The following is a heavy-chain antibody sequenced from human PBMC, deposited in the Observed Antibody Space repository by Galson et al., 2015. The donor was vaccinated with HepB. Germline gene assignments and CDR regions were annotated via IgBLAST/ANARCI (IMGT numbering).Heavy chain of an antibody. CDR3: ARTRRSPSDWNDFGLVGAFDI. CDR1: GYTFTSYY. Sequence: SVKVSCKASGYTFTSYYMHWVRQAPGQGLEWMGIINPSGGSTSYAQKFQGRVTMTRDTSTSTVYMELSSLRSEDTAVYYCARTRRSPSDWNDFGLVGAFDIWGQGTMVTVSS. J-gene: IGHJ3*02. V-gene: IGHV1-46*01. D-gene: IGHD1-1*01. CDR2: INPSGGST.